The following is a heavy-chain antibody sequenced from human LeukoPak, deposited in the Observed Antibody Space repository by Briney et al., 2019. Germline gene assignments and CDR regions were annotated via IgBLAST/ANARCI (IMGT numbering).Heavy chain of an antibody. V-gene: IGHV4-34*01. J-gene: IGHJ6*03. Sequence: SETLSLTCAVCGGSFSGYYWSWIRQPPGKGLEWIGEINHSGSTYYNPSLKSRVTISVDTSKNQFSLKLSSVTAADKAVYYCARQPRGNYYYYMDVWGKGTTVTISS. CDR1: GGSFSGYY. CDR3: ARQPRGNYYYYMDV. D-gene: IGHD3-10*01. CDR2: INHSGST.